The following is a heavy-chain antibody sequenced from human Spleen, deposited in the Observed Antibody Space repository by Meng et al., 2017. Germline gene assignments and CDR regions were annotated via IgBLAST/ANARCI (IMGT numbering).Heavy chain of an antibody. V-gene: IGHV4-39*07. CDR1: GGSISSSSYH. Sequence: SETLSLTCTVSGGSISSSSYHWGWIRQPPGKGLEWIGSIYYSGSTYYNPSLKSRVTISVDTSKNQFSLKLSSVTAADTAVYYCARVPAGGGLFGTITWFDPWGQGTLVTVSS. D-gene: IGHD1-1*01. J-gene: IGHJ5*02. CDR2: IYYSGST. CDR3: ARVPAGGGLFGTITWFDP.